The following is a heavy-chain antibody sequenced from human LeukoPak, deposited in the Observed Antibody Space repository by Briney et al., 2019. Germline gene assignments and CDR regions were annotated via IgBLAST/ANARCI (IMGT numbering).Heavy chain of an antibody. J-gene: IGHJ4*02. CDR2: ICGSGGST. V-gene: IGHV3-23*01. CDR3: AKDHAKGYSYGTFFDY. CDR1: GFTFCSYA. D-gene: IGHD5-18*01. Sequence: PGGSLRLSCADSGFTFCSYAMSWVRHAPGKGREWVSDICGSGGSTYYADSVKGRFTISRDNSNNTLYLQMNSLRAEDTAVYYCAKDHAKGYSYGTFFDYWGQGTLVTVSS.